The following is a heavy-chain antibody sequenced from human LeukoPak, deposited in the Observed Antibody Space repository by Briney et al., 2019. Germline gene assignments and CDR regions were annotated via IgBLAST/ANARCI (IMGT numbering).Heavy chain of an antibody. CDR3: ARSGYSSSWSRIDY. V-gene: IGHV3-30-3*01. CDR2: ISYDGSNK. Sequence: GGSLRLSCAASGFTFSSYAMHWVRQAPGKGLEWVAVISYDGSNKYYADSVKGRFTISRDNSKNTLYLQMNSLRAEDTAVYYCARSGYSSSWSRIDYWGQGTLVTVSS. D-gene: IGHD6-13*01. J-gene: IGHJ4*02. CDR1: GFTFSSYA.